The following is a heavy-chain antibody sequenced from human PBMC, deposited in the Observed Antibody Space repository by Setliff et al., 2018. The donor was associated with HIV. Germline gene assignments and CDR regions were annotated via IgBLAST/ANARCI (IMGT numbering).Heavy chain of an antibody. CDR3: ARDIGSVWHNWFDP. Sequence: ASVKVSCKASGYSFTRNFVHWVRQAPGQRLEWMGWINAGNGNTKYSQKFQGRVTIFRDTSASTVYMELNSLRSEDTAIYYCARDIGSVWHNWFDPWGQGTLVTVSS. D-gene: IGHD6-19*01. CDR2: INAGNGNT. J-gene: IGHJ5*02. CDR1: GYSFTRNF. V-gene: IGHV1-3*01.